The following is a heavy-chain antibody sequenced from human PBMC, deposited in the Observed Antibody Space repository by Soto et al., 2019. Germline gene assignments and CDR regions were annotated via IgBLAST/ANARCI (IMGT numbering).Heavy chain of an antibody. J-gene: IGHJ4*02. CDR3: ARDIYWGERLVNFASQQLAYFDY. D-gene: IGHD6-13*01. CDR1: GYTFTSYA. V-gene: IGHV1-3*01. CDR2: INAGNGNT. Sequence: QVQLVQSGAEVKKPGASVKVSCKASGYTFTSYAMHWVRQAPGQRLEWMGWINAGNGNTKYSQKFQGRVTITRDTSASTAYMELSSLRSEDTAVYYCARDIYWGERLVNFASQQLAYFDYWGQGTLVTVSS.